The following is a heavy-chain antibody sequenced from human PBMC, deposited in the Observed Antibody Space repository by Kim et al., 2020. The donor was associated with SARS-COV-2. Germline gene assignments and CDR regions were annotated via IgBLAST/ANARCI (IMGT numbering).Heavy chain of an antibody. V-gene: IGHV3-23*01. CDR2: ITGSGSGT. J-gene: IGHJ5*02. CDR1: GFNFRNHG. CDR3: TKDIGDFWTGFDT. D-gene: IGHD3-3*01. Sequence: GGSLRLSCEASGFNFRNHGMTWVRQAPGKGLEWVSGITGSGSGTFHEDSVKGRFTIFRDNSKNTMSLQMNSLRADDTALYYCTKDIGDFWTGFDTWGRGTLLTVSS.